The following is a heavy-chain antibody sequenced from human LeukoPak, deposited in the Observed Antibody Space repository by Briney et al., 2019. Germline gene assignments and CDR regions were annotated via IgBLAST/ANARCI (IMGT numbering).Heavy chain of an antibody. J-gene: IGHJ4*02. V-gene: IGHV2-5*02. CDR3: AHTLTGRGNPDLNY. CDR2: IYWDEDK. Sequence: ESGPTLVKPTQTLTLTCTFSGFSLSTSGVGVGWIRQPPGKALECLALIYWDEDKRYSPSLKSRLTITKDTSKNQVVLTMTNMDPVDTATYYCAHTLTGRGNPDLNYWGQGTLVTVSS. D-gene: IGHD4-23*01. CDR1: GFSLSTSGVG.